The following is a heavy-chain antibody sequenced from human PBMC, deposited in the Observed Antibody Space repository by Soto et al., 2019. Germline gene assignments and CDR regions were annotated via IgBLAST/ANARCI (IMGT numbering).Heavy chain of an antibody. D-gene: IGHD3-3*01. Sequence: QVQLVESGGGVVQPGRSLRLSCAASGFTFSSYGMHWVRQAPGKGLEWVAVIWYDGSNKYYADSVKGRFTISRDNSKKSLYGQMNSLRAEDTAVYYCARDRYTYYDFWSGYYSLYYYGMDVWGQGTTVTVSS. CDR2: IWYDGSNK. V-gene: IGHV3-33*01. CDR1: GFTFSSYG. J-gene: IGHJ6*02. CDR3: ARDRYTYYDFWSGYYSLYYYGMDV.